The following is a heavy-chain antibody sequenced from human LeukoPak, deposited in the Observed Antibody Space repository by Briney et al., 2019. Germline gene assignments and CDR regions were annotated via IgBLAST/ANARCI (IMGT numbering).Heavy chain of an antibody. Sequence: GRSLRLSCAASGFTFSSYAMHWVRQAPGKGLEWVAVISYDGSSKYYADSVKGRFTISRDNSKNTLYLQMNSLRAEDTAVYYCARVTVAGNFDYWGQGTLVTVSS. V-gene: IGHV3-30-3*01. CDR2: ISYDGSSK. CDR3: ARVTVAGNFDY. J-gene: IGHJ4*02. D-gene: IGHD6-19*01. CDR1: GFTFSSYA.